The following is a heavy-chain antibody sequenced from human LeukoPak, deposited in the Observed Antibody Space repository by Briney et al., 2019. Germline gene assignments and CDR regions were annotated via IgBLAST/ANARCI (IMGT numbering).Heavy chain of an antibody. V-gene: IGHV3-23*01. CDR1: GFTFSSYA. CDR2: ISGSGGSP. D-gene: IGHD6-6*01. CDR3: AKAEYSSSSANYYYYGMDV. J-gene: IGHJ6*02. Sequence: GGSLRLSCAASGFTFSSYAMSWVRQAPGKGLEWVSAISGSGGSPYYADSVKGRFTTSRDNAKNTLYLQMNSLRAEDTAVYYCAKAEYSSSSANYYYYGMDVWGQGTTVTVSS.